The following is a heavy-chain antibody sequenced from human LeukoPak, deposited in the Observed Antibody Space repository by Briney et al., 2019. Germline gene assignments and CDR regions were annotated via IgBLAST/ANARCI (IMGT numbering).Heavy chain of an antibody. J-gene: IGHJ6*02. Sequence: VKVSXXXSGXXXTSYXMHWVRQAPGQRLEWMGWINAGNGNTKYSQKFQGRVTITRDTSASTAYMELSSLRSEDTAVYYCARERLDDLYYYYGMDVWGQGTTVTVSS. CDR1: GXXXTSYX. CDR3: ARERLDDLYYYYGMDV. CDR2: INAGNGNT. V-gene: IGHV1-3*01. D-gene: IGHD3-3*01.